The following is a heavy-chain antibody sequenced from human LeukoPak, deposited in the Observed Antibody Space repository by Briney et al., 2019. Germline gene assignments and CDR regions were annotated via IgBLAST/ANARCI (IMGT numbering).Heavy chain of an antibody. J-gene: IGHJ4*02. D-gene: IGHD1-26*01. V-gene: IGHV5-51*01. CDR1: GYRFTNYC. CDR2: VYPGDSDT. Sequence: HGESLKISCKDSGYRFTNYCMGWVPQIPGKGREWMGLVYPGDSDTGYSPSFQGQATISADKSISTAYLQWSSLKASDTAMNYCAGRAAEWNLLDYWGQGNLVTVSS. CDR3: AGRAAEWNLLDY.